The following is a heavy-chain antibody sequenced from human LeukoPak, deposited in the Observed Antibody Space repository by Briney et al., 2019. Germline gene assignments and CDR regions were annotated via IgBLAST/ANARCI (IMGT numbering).Heavy chain of an antibody. CDR1: GYSFPNYG. CDR3: ARRYINKALDH. CDR2: IHPGHSDT. J-gene: IGHJ4*02. V-gene: IGHV5-51*01. Sequence: GESLKISCNAYGYSFPNYGIAWVRQVPGKGLEWMGIIHPGHSDTIYSPSFQGQVTVSADTSLNTAYLQWDSLKTSDTAMYYCARRYINKALDHWGQGTLVTVSS. D-gene: IGHD5-18*01.